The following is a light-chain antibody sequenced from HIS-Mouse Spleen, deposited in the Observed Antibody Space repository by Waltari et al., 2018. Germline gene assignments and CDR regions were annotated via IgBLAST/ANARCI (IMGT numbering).Light chain of an antibody. CDR2: EDS. Sequence: SYELTQPPSVSVSPEQTARTTCSGDALPTKYAYWYQQKSGQAPVLVIYEDSKRPSGIPERFSGSSSGTMATLTISGAQVEDEADYYCYSTDSSGNHRVFGGGTKLTVL. J-gene: IGLJ2*01. CDR3: YSTDSSGNHRV. V-gene: IGLV3-10*01. CDR1: ALPTKY.